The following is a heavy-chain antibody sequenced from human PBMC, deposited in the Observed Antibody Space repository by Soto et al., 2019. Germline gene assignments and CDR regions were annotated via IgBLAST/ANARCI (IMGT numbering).Heavy chain of an antibody. Sequence: EMQLLESGGGLVQPGGSLRLSCAASGFSFSTYAMSWVRQAPGKGLEWVSNVGRGDSTFYEDSVRGRFTISRDNSNNALFLQMNSLRADDTALYYCAKGILVEVPGTRAFDIWGQGTMVIVSS. D-gene: IGHD2-2*01. CDR3: AKGILVEVPGTRAFDI. V-gene: IGHV3-23*01. CDR1: GFSFSTYA. CDR2: VGRGDST. J-gene: IGHJ3*02.